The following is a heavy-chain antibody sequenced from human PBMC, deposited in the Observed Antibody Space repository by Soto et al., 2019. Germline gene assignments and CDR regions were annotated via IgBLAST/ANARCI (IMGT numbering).Heavy chain of an antibody. CDR2: IIPMFGAA. D-gene: IGHD3-3*01. V-gene: IGHV1-69*01. CDR1: GRTFSNFA. CDR3: ARDFGLHNCFDS. J-gene: IGHJ5*01. Sequence: QVQLVPAGAEVKKPGSSVKVSCTASGRTFSNFAISWVRQAPGQGLEWMGGIIPMFGAADYAQEFQGRVTITADESTSTAYMELSSLRSEDTAMYYCARDFGLHNCFDSWGQGTQVTVSS.